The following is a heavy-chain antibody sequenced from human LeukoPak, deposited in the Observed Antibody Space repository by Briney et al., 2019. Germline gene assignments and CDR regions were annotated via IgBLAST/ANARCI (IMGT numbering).Heavy chain of an antibody. CDR3: AKVTSLGIAVAQYGMDV. CDR2: ISYDGSNK. V-gene: IGHV3-30*18. D-gene: IGHD6-19*01. CDR1: GFTFSSYG. J-gene: IGHJ6*02. Sequence: PGRSLRLSCAASGFTFSSYGVRWVRQAPGKGLEWVAVISYDGSNKYYADSVKGRFTISRDNSKNTLYLQMNSLRAEDTAVYYCAKVTSLGIAVAQYGMDVWGQGTTVTVSS.